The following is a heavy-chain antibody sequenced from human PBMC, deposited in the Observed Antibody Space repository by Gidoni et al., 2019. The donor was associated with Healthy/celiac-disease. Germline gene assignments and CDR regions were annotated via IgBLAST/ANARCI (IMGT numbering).Heavy chain of an antibody. CDR3: ARLGIAVAGIWFDP. Sequence: QVQLVQSGAEVKKPGSSVKVSCKASGGTFSSYAISWVRQAPGQGLEWMGRIIPILGIANYAQKFQGRVTITAYKSTSTAYMELSSLRSEDTAVYYCARLGIAVAGIWFDPWGQGTLVTVSS. J-gene: IGHJ5*02. CDR2: IIPILGIA. V-gene: IGHV1-69*04. CDR1: GGTFSSYA. D-gene: IGHD6-19*01.